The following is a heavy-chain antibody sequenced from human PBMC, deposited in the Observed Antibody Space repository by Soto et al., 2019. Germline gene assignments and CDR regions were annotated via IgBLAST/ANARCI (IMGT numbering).Heavy chain of an antibody. V-gene: IGHV3-21*01. J-gene: IGHJ6*02. CDR1: AFTFSSYS. D-gene: IGHD2-8*01. Sequence: GGSLRLSCVGSAFTFSSYSLNWVRQAPGKGLEWVSSITSGSSFIDYADSVKGRFTISRDDAKNSLFLQMSSLRADDTAVYYCARSQRNGAMDVWGQGTTGTVSS. CDR3: ARSQRNGAMDV. CDR2: ITSGSSFI.